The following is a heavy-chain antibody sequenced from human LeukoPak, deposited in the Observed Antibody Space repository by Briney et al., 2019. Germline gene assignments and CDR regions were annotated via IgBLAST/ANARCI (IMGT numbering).Heavy chain of an antibody. V-gene: IGHV3-48*01. Sequence: GGSLRLSCAASGFTFSSYSMNWVRQAPGKGLEWVSYISSSSSTIYYADSVKGRFTISRDNSKNTLYLQMNSLRAEDTAVYYCARTLARASSSGSYYGAFDIWGQGTMVTVSS. J-gene: IGHJ3*02. D-gene: IGHD1-26*01. CDR3: ARTLARASSSGSYYGAFDI. CDR2: ISSSSSTI. CDR1: GFTFSSYS.